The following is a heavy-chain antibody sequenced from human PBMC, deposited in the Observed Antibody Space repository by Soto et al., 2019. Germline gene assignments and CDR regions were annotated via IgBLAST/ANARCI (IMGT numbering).Heavy chain of an antibody. CDR3: ATDEGCTVY. Sequence: QVQLVASGGGVVQPGRSLRLSCAASGFTFSSYGMYWVRQAPGKGLEWVAVIWYDGSNKYYEDSVKGRFTISRDNSKNTLYLQMNSLRAEDTALYYCATDEGCTVYWGQGTLVTVSS. V-gene: IGHV3-33*01. CDR2: IWYDGSNK. J-gene: IGHJ4*02. D-gene: IGHD2-8*02. CDR1: GFTFSSYG.